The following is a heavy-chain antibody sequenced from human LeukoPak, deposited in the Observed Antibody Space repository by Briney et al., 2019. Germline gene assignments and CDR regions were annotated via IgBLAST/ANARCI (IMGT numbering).Heavy chain of an antibody. D-gene: IGHD4-17*01. CDR1: GLTFSSYE. J-gene: IGHJ4*02. CDR2: ISSSGTIR. CDR3: AKDHGDYSFDY. Sequence: PGGSLRLSCVVSGLTFSSYEMNWVRQAPGKGLEWISYISSSGTIRHYADSVKGRFTISRDNAKNSLYLQMNSLRPDDTAVYYCAKDHGDYSFDYWGQGTLVTVSS. V-gene: IGHV3-48*03.